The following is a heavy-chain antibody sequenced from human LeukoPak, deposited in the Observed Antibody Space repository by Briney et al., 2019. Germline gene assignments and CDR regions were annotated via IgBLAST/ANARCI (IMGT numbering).Heavy chain of an antibody. J-gene: IGHJ3*02. CDR2: IYSGGST. D-gene: IGHD3-22*01. CDR1: GFTVSSNY. Sequence: GGSLRLSCAASGFTVSSNYMSWLRQAPGQGLEWVSVIYSGGSTYYAVSVKGRFTITRDNSKTTLYLQMNSLRAEDTAVYYCARGRYYYDSSGYYYVNAFDIWGQGTMVTVSS. V-gene: IGHV3-53*01. CDR3: ARGRYYYDSSGYYYVNAFDI.